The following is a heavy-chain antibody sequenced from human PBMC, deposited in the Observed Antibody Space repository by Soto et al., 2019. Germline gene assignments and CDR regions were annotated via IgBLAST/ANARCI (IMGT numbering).Heavy chain of an antibody. CDR1: GDSVSNNSAA. J-gene: IGHJ5*02. D-gene: IGHD3-3*01. Sequence: SQTLSLPFAISGDSVSNNSAAWNWIRQSPSRGLEWLGRTYYRSKWYNDYAVSVKSRITINPDTSKNQFSLQLNSVTPEDTAGYYCAREEGHFWSGYYLSWGQNWFDPWGQGTLVTVSS. CDR3: AREEGHFWSGYYLSWGQNWFDP. V-gene: IGHV6-1*01. CDR2: TYYRSKWYN.